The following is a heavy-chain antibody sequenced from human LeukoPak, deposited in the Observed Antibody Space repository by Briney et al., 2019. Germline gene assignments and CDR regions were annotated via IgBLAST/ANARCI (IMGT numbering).Heavy chain of an antibody. CDR2: IFYSGGT. CDR1: GYSISSGYY. V-gene: IGHV4-38-2*02. J-gene: IGHJ3*02. Sequence: SETLSLTCTVSGYSISSGYYWGWIRQPPGKGLEWIGNIFYSGGTYYGPSLKSRLTISLDTSRNQFSLKLNSVTAADTAVYYCAKSNGYGLIDIWGQGTMVTVSS. CDR3: AKSNGYGLIDI. D-gene: IGHD3-10*01.